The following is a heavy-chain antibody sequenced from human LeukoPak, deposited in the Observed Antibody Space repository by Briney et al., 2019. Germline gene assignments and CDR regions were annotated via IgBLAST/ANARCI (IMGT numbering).Heavy chain of an antibody. Sequence: PGGSLRLSCAASGFTFSSYDMSWVRQAPGKGLEWVSYISSSGSTIYYADSVKGRFTISRDNAKNSLYLQMNSLRAEDTAVYYCASGLEMYYDSSGYPRGGYWGQGTLVTVSS. D-gene: IGHD3-22*01. J-gene: IGHJ4*02. V-gene: IGHV3-48*03. CDR3: ASGLEMYYDSSGYPRGGY. CDR1: GFTFSSYD. CDR2: ISSSGSTI.